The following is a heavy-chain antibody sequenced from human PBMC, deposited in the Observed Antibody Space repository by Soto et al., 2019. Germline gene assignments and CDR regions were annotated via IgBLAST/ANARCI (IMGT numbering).Heavy chain of an antibody. D-gene: IGHD2-21*02. CDR2: MHYSGRH. Sequence: AGTLSLTCSVSGGSISSHYCNWIRQPPGKGLEWIGYMHYSGRHYYNPSLRSRVTISVDTSENQFSLKLSSVSAADTAVYYCEVAYCGGDCYTPRLSYGTDFWGQGTTVTVSS. CDR1: GGSISSHY. CDR3: EVAYCGGDCYTPRLSYGTDF. V-gene: IGHV4-59*03. J-gene: IGHJ6*02.